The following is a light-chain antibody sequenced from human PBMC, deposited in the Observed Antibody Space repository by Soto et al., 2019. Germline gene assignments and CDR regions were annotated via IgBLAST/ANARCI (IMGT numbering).Light chain of an antibody. CDR1: QTISNW. Sequence: DIQLTKSHTTRSGSLGDRVTITCRTSQTISNWLAWYQQKPGKAPKLLIYKASTLKSGVPSRFSGSGSGTEFTLTISSLQPDDFATYYCQHYNSYSGAFGQGTKVDIK. V-gene: IGKV1-5*03. CDR3: QHYNSYSGA. J-gene: IGKJ1*01. CDR2: KAS.